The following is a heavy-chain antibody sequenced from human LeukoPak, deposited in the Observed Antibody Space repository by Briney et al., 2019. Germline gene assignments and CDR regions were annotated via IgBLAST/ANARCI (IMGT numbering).Heavy chain of an antibody. Sequence: GGSLRLSCAASEFTVSSNYMSWVRQAPGKGLEWVSVIYSGGSTYYADSVKGRFTISRDNSKNTLYLQMNSLRAEDTAVYYCARDRSGRGARDYYYGMDVWGQGTTVTVSS. V-gene: IGHV3-53*01. D-gene: IGHD3-10*01. CDR1: EFTVSSNY. J-gene: IGHJ6*02. CDR2: IYSGGST. CDR3: ARDRSGRGARDYYYGMDV.